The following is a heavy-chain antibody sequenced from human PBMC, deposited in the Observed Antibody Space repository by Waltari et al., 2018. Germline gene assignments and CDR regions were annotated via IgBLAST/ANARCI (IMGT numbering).Heavy chain of an antibody. Sequence: QVQLVQSGAEVKKPGASVKVSCKASGYPFTSYDINWVRPAHATGVGWMGWMNPNSGNTGYAQKFQGRVTMTRNTSISTAYMELSSLRSEDTAVYYCARAYDYGDYVRLRSEYWFDPWGQGTLVTVSS. CDR3: ARAYDYGDYVRLRSEYWFDP. D-gene: IGHD4-17*01. J-gene: IGHJ5*02. CDR1: GYPFTSYD. V-gene: IGHV1-8*01. CDR2: MNPNSGNT.